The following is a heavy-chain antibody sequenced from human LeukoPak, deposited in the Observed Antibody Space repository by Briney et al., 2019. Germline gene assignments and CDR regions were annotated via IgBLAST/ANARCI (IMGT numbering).Heavy chain of an antibody. J-gene: IGHJ2*01. Sequence: SVKVSCKASGGTFITFGLSWVRQAPGQGLEWMGGIIPIFGPANYAQKFQGRVTITADESTSTAYMELSSLRSEDTAVYFCARATGNSDHSPREPIHWYFDLWGRGTLVTVSS. CDR3: ARATGNSDHSPREPIHWYFDL. CDR2: IIPIFGPA. D-gene: IGHD4-23*01. CDR1: GGTFITFG. V-gene: IGHV1-69*01.